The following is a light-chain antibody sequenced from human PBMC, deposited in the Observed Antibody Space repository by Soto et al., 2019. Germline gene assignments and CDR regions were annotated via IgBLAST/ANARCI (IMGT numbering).Light chain of an antibody. CDR2: EGS. CDR3: CSYTSSITYV. Sequence: QSVLTQPASVSGSPGQSITISCTRISSDVGTYNLVSWYQHHPGKAPKLMIYEGSKRPSGVSDRFSGSKSGNTASLTISGLQAEDEADYYCCSYTSSITYVFGTGTKVTVL. V-gene: IGLV2-14*02. J-gene: IGLJ1*01. CDR1: SSDVGTYNL.